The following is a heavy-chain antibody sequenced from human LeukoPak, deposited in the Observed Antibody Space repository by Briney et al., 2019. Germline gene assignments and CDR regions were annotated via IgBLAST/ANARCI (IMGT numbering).Heavy chain of an antibody. CDR3: ARHGSSGSSFYPFDV. CDR1: GGSISSSGYY. J-gene: IGHJ6*02. Sequence: PSETLSLTYTVSGGSISSSGYYWGWIRQPPGKGLEWIASIYYSGSTYYKPSLKSRVTISVDTSKNQFSLKLSSVTAADTAVYYCARHGSSGSSFYPFDVWGQGTTVSVSS. D-gene: IGHD6-19*01. V-gene: IGHV4-39*01. CDR2: IYYSGST.